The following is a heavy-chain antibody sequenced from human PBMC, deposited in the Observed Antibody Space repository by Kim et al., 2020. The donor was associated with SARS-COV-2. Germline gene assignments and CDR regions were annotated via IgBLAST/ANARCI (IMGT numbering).Heavy chain of an antibody. CDR1: GGSISSSSYY. J-gene: IGHJ4*02. D-gene: IGHD1-26*01. V-gene: IGHV4-39*01. CDR2: IYYSGST. CDR3: ARLEWELVLVGYYFDY. Sequence: SETLSLTCTVSGGSISSSSYYWGWIRQPPGKGLEWIGSIYYSGSTYYNPSLKSRVTISVDTSKNQFSLKLSSVTAADTAVYYCARLEWELVLVGYYFDYWGQGTLVTVSS.